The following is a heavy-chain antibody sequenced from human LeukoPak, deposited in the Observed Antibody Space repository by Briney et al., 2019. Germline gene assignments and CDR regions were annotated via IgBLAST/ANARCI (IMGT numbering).Heavy chain of an antibody. CDR2: IIPIFGTA. J-gene: IGHJ4*02. CDR3: ARTNAGKDIVVVPAAYDY. Sequence: SVKVSCKASGGTFSSYAISWVRQAPGQGLEWMGGIIPIFGTANYAQKFQGRVTITADESTSTAYMELSSLRSEDTAVYYCARTNAGKDIVVVPAAYDYWGQGTLVTVS. D-gene: IGHD2-2*01. CDR1: GGTFSSYA. V-gene: IGHV1-69*13.